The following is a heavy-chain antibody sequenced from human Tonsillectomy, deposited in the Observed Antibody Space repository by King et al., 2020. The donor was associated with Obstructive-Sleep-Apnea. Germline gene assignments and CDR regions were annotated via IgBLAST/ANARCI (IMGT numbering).Heavy chain of an antibody. J-gene: IGHJ4*02. V-gene: IGHV4-39*07. D-gene: IGHD3-22*01. CDR1: GGSISSSSYY. CDR2: IYYSGSP. Sequence: LQLQESGPGLVKPSETLSLTCTVSGGSISSSSYYLGWIRQPPGKGLEWIGSIYYSGSPYYNPSLKSRVTISVDTSKNQFSLKLSSVTAADTAVYYCARAITYYYDSSGYITTYYFDYWGQGTLVTVSS. CDR3: ARAITYYYDSSGYITTYYFDY.